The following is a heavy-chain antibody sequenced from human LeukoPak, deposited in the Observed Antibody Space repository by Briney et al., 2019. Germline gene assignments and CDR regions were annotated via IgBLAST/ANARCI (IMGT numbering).Heavy chain of an antibody. J-gene: IGHJ4*02. CDR2: INHSGST. D-gene: IGHD3-10*01. CDR1: GGSFSGYY. V-gene: IGHV4-34*01. CDR3: ASGFPGYYGSGSYYPFDY. Sequence: SETLSLTCAVYGGSFSGYYWSWIRQSPGKGLEWIGEINHSGSTNYNPSLKSRVTISVDTSKNQFSLKLSSVTAADTAVYYCASGFPGYYGSGSYYPFDYWGQGTLVTVSS.